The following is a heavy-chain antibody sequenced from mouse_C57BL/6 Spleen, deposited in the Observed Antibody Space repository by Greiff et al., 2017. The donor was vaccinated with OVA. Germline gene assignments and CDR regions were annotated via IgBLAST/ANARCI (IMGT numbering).Heavy chain of an antibody. J-gene: IGHJ3*01. Sequence: QVQLQQPGAELVMPGASVKLSCKASGYTFTSYWMHWVKQRPGQGLEWIGEIDPSDSYTNYNQKFKGKSKLTVDKSSSTAYMQLSSLTSEDSAVYYCARWGWDVPFAYWGQGTLVTVSA. CDR1: GYTFTSYW. V-gene: IGHV1-69*01. CDR2: IDPSDSYT. D-gene: IGHD4-1*01. CDR3: ARWGWDVPFAY.